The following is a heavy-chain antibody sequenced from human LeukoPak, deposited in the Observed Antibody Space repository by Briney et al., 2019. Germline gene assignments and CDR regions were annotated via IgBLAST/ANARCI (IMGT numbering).Heavy chain of an antibody. CDR2: IKYDGSEK. V-gene: IGHV3-7*05. Sequence: PGGSLRLSCAASGFTFSNYAMSWLRQAPGKGLEWVANIKYDGSEKYYVDSVKGRFTISRDNAKNSLYLQLNTLRAEDTAVYYCARGHAGLDYWGQGALVTVSS. CDR3: ARGHAGLDY. CDR1: GFTFSNYA. J-gene: IGHJ4*02. D-gene: IGHD2-8*01.